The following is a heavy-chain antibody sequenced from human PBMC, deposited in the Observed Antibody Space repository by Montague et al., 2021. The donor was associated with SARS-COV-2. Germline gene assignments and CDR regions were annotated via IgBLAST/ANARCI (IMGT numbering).Heavy chain of an antibody. CDR1: GGSISDYY. CDR3: AGGTGYDYYFDC. D-gene: IGHD5-12*01. Sequence: SETLSLTCSVSGGSISDYYWNWIRQPPGKGLEWIGYIYYNTGNTNYNPSLQSRVTISPDTSKNQFSLNLRSVTAADTALYFCAGGTGYDYYFDCWGLGTLVTVFS. CDR2: IYYNTGNT. J-gene: IGHJ4*02. V-gene: IGHV4-59*01.